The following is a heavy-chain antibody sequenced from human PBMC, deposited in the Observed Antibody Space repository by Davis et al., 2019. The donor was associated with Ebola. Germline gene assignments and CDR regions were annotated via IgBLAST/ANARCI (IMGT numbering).Heavy chain of an antibody. CDR1: GFTFSNFG. CDR2: ISFDGSEN. D-gene: IGHD6-19*01. CDR3: ATSAGDSGAFTF. Sequence: PAGSLTLSCAASGFTFSNFGMHWVRQAPGKGLEWVAVISFDGSENYNPDSVKGRFTISRDNSKNMVYLQMNRLTSEDTAVYYCATSAGDSGAFTFWGQGTKVTVSS. V-gene: IGHV3-30*03. J-gene: IGHJ3*01.